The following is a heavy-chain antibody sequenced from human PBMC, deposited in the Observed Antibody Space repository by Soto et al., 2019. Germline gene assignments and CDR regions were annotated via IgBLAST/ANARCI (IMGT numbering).Heavy chain of an antibody. V-gene: IGHV3-48*02. CDR1: GFTFSSYS. J-gene: IGHJ6*02. CDR3: AREGGRIAARRFYYYGMDV. D-gene: IGHD6-6*01. CDR2: ISSSSSTI. Sequence: GVLILSCAASGFTFSSYSMNWVRQAPGKGLEWVSCISSSSSTIYYADSVKDRFTISRDNAKNSLYLQMNSLRDEDTAVYYCAREGGRIAARRFYYYGMDVWGQGTTVTVSS.